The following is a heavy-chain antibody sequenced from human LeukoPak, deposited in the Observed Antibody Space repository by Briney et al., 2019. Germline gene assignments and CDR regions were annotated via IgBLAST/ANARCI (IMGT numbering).Heavy chain of an antibody. CDR3: ARLAGGRYYYDSSGYYSDY. CDR1: GGSISSYY. J-gene: IGHJ4*02. CDR2: IYYSGST. D-gene: IGHD3-22*01. Sequence: SETLSLTCTVSGGSISSYYWSWIRQPPGKGLEWIGYIYYSGSTNYNPSLKSRVTISVDTSKNQFSLKLSSVTAADTAVYYCARLAGGRYYYDSSGYYSDYWGQGTLVTVSS. V-gene: IGHV4-59*01.